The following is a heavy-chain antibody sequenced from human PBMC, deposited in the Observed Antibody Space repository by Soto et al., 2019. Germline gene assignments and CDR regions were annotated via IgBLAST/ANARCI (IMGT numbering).Heavy chain of an antibody. J-gene: IGHJ5*02. CDR2: IYYSGST. D-gene: IGHD5-18*01. CDR1: GGSISSGGYY. CDR3: ASERYGWFDP. Sequence: SETLSLTCTVSGGSISSGGYYWSWIRQHPGKGPEWIGYIYYSGSTYFNPSLKSRLNISVDTSKNQFSLKLSSVTAADTAVYYCASERYGWFDPWGQGTLVTVSS. V-gene: IGHV4-31*03.